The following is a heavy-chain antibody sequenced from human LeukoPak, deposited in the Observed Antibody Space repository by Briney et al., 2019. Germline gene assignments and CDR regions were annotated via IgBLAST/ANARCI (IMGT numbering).Heavy chain of an antibody. V-gene: IGHV3-23*01. Sequence: PGGSLRLSCAASGFTFDDYGMSGVRQAPGKGLEWVSAISGSGGSTYYADSVKGRFTISRDNSKNTLYLQMNSLRAEDTAVYYCAKETDFWSGYLYWGQGTLVTVSS. D-gene: IGHD3-3*01. CDR3: AKETDFWSGYLY. CDR2: ISGSGGST. J-gene: IGHJ4*02. CDR1: GFTFDDYG.